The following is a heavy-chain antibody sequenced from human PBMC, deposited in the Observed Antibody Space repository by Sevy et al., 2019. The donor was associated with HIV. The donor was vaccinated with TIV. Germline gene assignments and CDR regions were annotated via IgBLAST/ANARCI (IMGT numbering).Heavy chain of an antibody. D-gene: IGHD3-16*01. Sequence: GGSLRLSCAGSGFSITSYWMHWVRQAPGKWLVWVSRMNEDGSVTNHADSVRGRFTISRDIAKNTLYLQMNSLSVDDTAVYYCVKDFGGPTDYWGQGNVVTVSS. CDR2: MNEDGSVT. J-gene: IGHJ4*02. CDR3: VKDFGGPTDY. V-gene: IGHV3-74*01. CDR1: GFSITSYW.